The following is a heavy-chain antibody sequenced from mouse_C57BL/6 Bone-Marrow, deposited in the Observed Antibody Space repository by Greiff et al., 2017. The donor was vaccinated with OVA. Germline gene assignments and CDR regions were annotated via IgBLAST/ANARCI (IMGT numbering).Heavy chain of an antibody. D-gene: IGHD2-12*01. V-gene: IGHV1-76*01. Sequence: QVQLKQSGAELVRPGASVKLSCKASGYTFTDYYINWVKQRPGQGLEWIARIYPGSGNTYYNEKFKGKATLTAEKSSSTAYMQLSSLTSEDSAVYFCARSLAYDWYFDYWGQGTTLTVSS. CDR2: IYPGSGNT. CDR1: GYTFTDYY. CDR3: ARSLAYDWYFDY. J-gene: IGHJ2*01.